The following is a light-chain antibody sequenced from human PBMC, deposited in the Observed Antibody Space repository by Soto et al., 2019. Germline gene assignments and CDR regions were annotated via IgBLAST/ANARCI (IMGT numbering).Light chain of an antibody. J-gene: IGKJ5*01. CDR3: HQRSNWPPIT. CDR2: DAS. Sequence: EIVLTQSPATLSLSPGERATLSCRASQSLSSYLAWYQQKPGQAPRLLIFDASNRATGIPARFSGSGSGTDFTLTISSLEPEDFAVYYCHQRSNWPPITFGQGTRLE. CDR1: QSLSSY. V-gene: IGKV3-11*01.